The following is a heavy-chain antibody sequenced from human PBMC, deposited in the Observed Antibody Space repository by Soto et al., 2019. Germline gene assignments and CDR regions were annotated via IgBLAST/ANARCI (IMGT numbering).Heavy chain of an antibody. V-gene: IGHV4-30-2*01. J-gene: IGHJ6*02. CDR3: ARVTGGSGSYWQDYYYYYGMDV. CDR2: IYHSGST. CDR1: GGSISSGGYS. Sequence: SETLSLTCAVSGGSISSGGYSWSWIRQPPGKGLEWIGYIYHSGSTYYNPSLKSRVTISVDRSKNQFSLKLSSVTAADTAVYYCARVTGGSGSYWQDYYYYYGMDVWGQGTTVTVSS. D-gene: IGHD3-10*01.